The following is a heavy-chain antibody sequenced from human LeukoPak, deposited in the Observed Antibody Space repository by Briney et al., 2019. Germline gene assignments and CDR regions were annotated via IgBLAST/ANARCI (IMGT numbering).Heavy chain of an antibody. V-gene: IGHV4-4*07. D-gene: IGHD2-21*02. Sequence: SETLSLTCTVSGGSISSYYWSWIRQPAGKGLEWIGRIYTSGSTNYNPSLKSRVTMSVDTSKSQFSLKLSSVTAADTAVYYCARDQYCGGDCYSVFDYWGQGTLVTVSS. CDR2: IYTSGST. CDR1: GGSISSYY. J-gene: IGHJ4*02. CDR3: ARDQYCGGDCYSVFDY.